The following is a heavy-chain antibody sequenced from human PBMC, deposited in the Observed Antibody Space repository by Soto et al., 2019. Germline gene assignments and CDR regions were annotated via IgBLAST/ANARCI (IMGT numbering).Heavy chain of an antibody. V-gene: IGHV1-18*01. CDR2: ISAYNGNT. D-gene: IGHD2-2*01. J-gene: IGHJ4*02. Sequence: QVQLVQSGAEVKKLGASVKVSCKASGYTFASYAISWMRQAPGQGLEWMGWISAYNGNTNYAQKLRGRVTMTIDTSTSTASMELRSLRSDDTAVYYCARDPPPPAYWGQGTLVTVSS. CDR1: GYTFASYA. CDR3: ARDPPPPAY.